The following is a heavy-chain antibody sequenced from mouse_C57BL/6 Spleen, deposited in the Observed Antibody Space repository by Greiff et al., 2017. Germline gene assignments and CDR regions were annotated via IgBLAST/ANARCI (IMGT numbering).Heavy chain of an antibody. CDR2: INPGSGGT. J-gene: IGHJ4*01. CDR3: ARYPLTSGYAMDY. Sequence: QVQLQQSGAELVRPGTSVKVSCNASGYAFTNYLIEWVKQRPGQGLEWIGVINPGSGGTNYNEKFKGKATLTADKSSSTAYMQLSSLPSEDSAVYFCARYPLTSGYAMDYWGQGTSVTVSS. CDR1: GYAFTNYL. D-gene: IGHD1-1*01. V-gene: IGHV1-54*01.